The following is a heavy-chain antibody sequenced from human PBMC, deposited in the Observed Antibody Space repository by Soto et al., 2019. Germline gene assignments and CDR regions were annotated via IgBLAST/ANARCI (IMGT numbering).Heavy chain of an antibody. CDR2: IYYSGST. CDR3: ARGREYYYYYMDV. Sequence: SETLSLTCTVSGGTISSYYWSWIRQPPGKGLEWIGYIYYSGSTNYNPSLKSRVTISVDTSKNQFSLKLSSVTAADTAVYYCARGREYYYYYMDVWGKGTTVTVSS. CDR1: GGTISSYY. J-gene: IGHJ6*03. V-gene: IGHV4-59*01.